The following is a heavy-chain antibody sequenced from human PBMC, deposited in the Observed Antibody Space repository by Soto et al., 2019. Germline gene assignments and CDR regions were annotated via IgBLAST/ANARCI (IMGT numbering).Heavy chain of an antibody. J-gene: IGHJ5*02. CDR2: IDGSGGGA. Sequence: ESGGGLVQPGGSLRLSCAASEFTFRNYAMTWVRQAPGKGLEWVSSIDGSGGGAYYSDSVKGRFTVSRDDSQKTLYLQMRSLRVDDTAVYYCANDAVSANGERDWFDPWGQGTLVTVSS. D-gene: IGHD2-21*02. V-gene: IGHV3-23*01. CDR3: ANDAVSANGERDWFDP. CDR1: EFTFRNYA.